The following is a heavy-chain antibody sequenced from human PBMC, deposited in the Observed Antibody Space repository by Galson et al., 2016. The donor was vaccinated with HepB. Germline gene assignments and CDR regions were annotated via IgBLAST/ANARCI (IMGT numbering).Heavy chain of an antibody. Sequence: SLRLSCAASGFTFSRYWMSWVRQAPGKGLEWVANIKQDGSEKYYVDSVMGRFTISRDNAKNSLDLQVNSLRVEDTAIYYCARVFMSYYDILTGYSYSLDVGGQGSTVTGSS. CDR2: IKQDGSEK. CDR1: GFTFSRYW. CDR3: ARVFMSYYDILTGYSYSLDV. D-gene: IGHD3-9*01. J-gene: IGHJ6*02. V-gene: IGHV3-7*01.